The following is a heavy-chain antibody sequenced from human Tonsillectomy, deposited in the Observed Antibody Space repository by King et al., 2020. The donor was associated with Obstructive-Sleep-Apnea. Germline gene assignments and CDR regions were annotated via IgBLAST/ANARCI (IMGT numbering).Heavy chain of an antibody. D-gene: IGHD1-26*01. J-gene: IGHJ4*02. CDR3: AKARSGSYYSNGDY. Sequence: VQLVESGGGVVQPGRSLRLSCAASGFTFSSYGMHWVRQAPGKGLEWGAVISYDGSNKYYADSVKGRFTISRDNSKNTLCLQMNSLRAEDTAVYYCAKARSGSYYSNGDYWGQGTLVTVSS. CDR2: ISYDGSNK. V-gene: IGHV3-30*18. CDR1: GFTFSSYG.